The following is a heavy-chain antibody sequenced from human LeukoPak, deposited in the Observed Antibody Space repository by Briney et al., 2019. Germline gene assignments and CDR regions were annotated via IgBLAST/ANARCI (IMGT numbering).Heavy chain of an antibody. CDR2: IYHSGST. J-gene: IGHJ6*04. D-gene: IGHD2-2*01. Sequence: SESLSLTCAVSGGSISSSNWWTWVRQPPGKGLEWIGEIYHSGSTNSNPSLKSRVTISVDKSKNQFSLKLSSVTAAATAVYYCARLQDIVVVPAAHYGMDVWGKGTTVTVSS. CDR3: ARLQDIVVVPAAHYGMDV. V-gene: IGHV4-4*02. CDR1: GGSISSSNW.